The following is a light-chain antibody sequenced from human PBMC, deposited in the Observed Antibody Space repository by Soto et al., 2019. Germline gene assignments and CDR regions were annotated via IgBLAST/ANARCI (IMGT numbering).Light chain of an antibody. V-gene: IGKV3-15*01. CDR3: QQRSTWPPYT. CDR1: QSISSN. CDR2: GAS. J-gene: IGKJ2*01. Sequence: EIVMTQSPATLSVSPGERATLSCRASQSISSNLAWYQQKSGQAPRLLIYGASTRATGIPARFSGSGSGTEFTLTISSLQSEDCAVYYCQQRSTWPPYTFGQGTKLEVK.